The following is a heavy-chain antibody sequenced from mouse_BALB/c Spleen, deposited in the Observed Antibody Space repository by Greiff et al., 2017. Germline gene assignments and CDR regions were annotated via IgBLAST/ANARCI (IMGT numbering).Heavy chain of an antibody. J-gene: IGHJ3*01. V-gene: IGHV1-9*01. Sequence: QVQLKESGAELMKPGASVKISCKATGYTFSSYWIEWVKQRPGHGLEWIGEILPGSGSTNYNEKFKGKATFTADTSSNTAYMQLSSLTSEDSAVYYCARSKYYGSSSAWFAYWGQGTLVTVSA. CDR2: ILPGSGST. D-gene: IGHD1-1*01. CDR1: GYTFSSYW. CDR3: ARSKYYGSSSAWFAY.